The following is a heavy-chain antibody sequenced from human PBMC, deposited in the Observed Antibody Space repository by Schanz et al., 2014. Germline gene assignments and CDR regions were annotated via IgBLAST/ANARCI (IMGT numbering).Heavy chain of an antibody. D-gene: IGHD3-16*01. CDR3: AKHRHYADNNGYPGIDY. CDR2: IYSGGST. V-gene: IGHV3-66*04. J-gene: IGHJ4*02. Sequence: EVQLVESGGGLVQPGRSLRLSCAASGFTFDDHAMHWVRQVPGKGLEWVAVIYSGGSTFYTDSVKGRFTISRDNSKNTLXLQMNSLIAEDTAVYYCAKHRHYADNNGYPGIDYWGQGTLVTVS. CDR1: GFTFDDHA.